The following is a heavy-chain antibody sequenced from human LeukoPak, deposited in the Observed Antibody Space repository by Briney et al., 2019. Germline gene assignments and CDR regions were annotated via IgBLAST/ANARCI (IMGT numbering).Heavy chain of an antibody. V-gene: IGHV3-30*03. D-gene: IGHD5-12*01. CDR1: GFTFSSYS. Sequence: GGSLRLSCAASGFTFSSYSMNWVRQAPGKGLEWVAVISYDGSNKYYADSVKGRFTISRDNAKNTLYLQMNSLRADDTAVYYCARGNTGYGNFDYWGQGTLVTVSS. CDR3: ARGNTGYGNFDY. CDR2: ISYDGSNK. J-gene: IGHJ4*02.